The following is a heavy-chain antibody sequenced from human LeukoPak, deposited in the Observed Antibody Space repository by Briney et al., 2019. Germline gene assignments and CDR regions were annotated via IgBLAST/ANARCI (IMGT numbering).Heavy chain of an antibody. Sequence: GASVKVSCKASGYTFTGYYMHWVRQAPGQGLEWMGWISAYNGNTNYAQKLQGRVTMTTDTSTSTAYMELRSLRSDDTAVYYCARDSNGYYYYYGMDVWGQGTTVTVSS. D-gene: IGHD2/OR15-2a*01. V-gene: IGHV1-18*04. CDR3: ARDSNGYYYYYGMDV. J-gene: IGHJ6*02. CDR1: GYTFTGYY. CDR2: ISAYNGNT.